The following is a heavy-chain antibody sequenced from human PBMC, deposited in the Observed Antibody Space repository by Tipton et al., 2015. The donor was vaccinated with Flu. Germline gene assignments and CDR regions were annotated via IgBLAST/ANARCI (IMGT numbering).Heavy chain of an antibody. J-gene: IGHJ4*02. D-gene: IGHD1-26*01. CDR3: ARYGSYFEY. CDR1: GGSISSYY. Sequence: TLSLTCTVSGGSISSYYWSWIRQPPGKGLEWIGYIYYNGNTNYNPSRKSRVTISVDTSKNQFSLKVSSVTAADTAVYYCARYGSYFEYWGQGTLVTVSS. CDR2: IYYNGNT. V-gene: IGHV4-59*01.